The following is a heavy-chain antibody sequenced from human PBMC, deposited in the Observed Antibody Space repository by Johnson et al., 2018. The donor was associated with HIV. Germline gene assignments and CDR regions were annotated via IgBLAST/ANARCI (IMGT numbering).Heavy chain of an antibody. J-gene: IGHJ3*02. D-gene: IGHD6-13*01. V-gene: IGHV3-9*01. CDR2: ISWNSGSI. CDR1: GFTFDDYA. Sequence: VQLVESGGGVVQPGRSLRLSCAASGFTFDDYAMHWVRQAPGKGLEWVSGISWNSGSIGYADSVKGRFTISRDNAKNSLYLQMNSLRAEDTAVYYCARDLYSSSLYFRGYAVSFDIWGQGTMVTVSS. CDR3: ARDLYSSSLYFRGYAVSFDI.